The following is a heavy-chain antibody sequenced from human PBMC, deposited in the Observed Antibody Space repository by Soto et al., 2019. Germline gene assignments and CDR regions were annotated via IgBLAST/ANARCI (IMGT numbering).Heavy chain of an antibody. CDR3: AGDAFDI. J-gene: IGHJ3*02. CDR1: GFSFSNDG. V-gene: IGHV3-64*01. Sequence: PGGSLRLSCAASGFSFSNDGIHWVRQAPGKGLEYVSAISSNGGSTYYAKSVKGRFTISRDNAKNTVFLQMGSLRAEDMGVYYCAGDAFDIWGQGTMVTVSS. CDR2: ISSNGGST.